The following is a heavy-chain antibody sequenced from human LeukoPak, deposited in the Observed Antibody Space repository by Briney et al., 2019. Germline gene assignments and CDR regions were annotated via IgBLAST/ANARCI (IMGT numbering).Heavy chain of an antibody. V-gene: IGHV3-7*03. CDR1: GFTFSCCA. CDR3: ARDIRQPGDFLYFDY. CDR2: IDRDGGET. J-gene: IGHJ4*02. D-gene: IGHD2/OR15-2a*01. Sequence: GGSLRLSCAASGFTFSCCAMHWVRQAPGKGLEWVAIIDRDGGETIYLDSVKGRLTISRDNAKNSLFLQMNSLRAEDTALYYCARDIRQPGDFLYFDYWGQGALVTVSS.